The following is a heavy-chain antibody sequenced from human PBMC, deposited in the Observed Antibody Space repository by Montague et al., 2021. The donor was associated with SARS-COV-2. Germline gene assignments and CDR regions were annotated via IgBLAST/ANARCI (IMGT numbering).Heavy chain of an antibody. CDR2: INGGSSVM. J-gene: IGHJ5*02. CDR3: APEVAVADDS. V-gene: IGHV3-48*03. CDR1: GFNFGVYE. Sequence: SLSLSWAASGFNFGVYEMNWVRQTPGKGLEWVSYINGGSSVMYYADSVMGRFTISRDNAENSLYLQMNSLKAEDTAVYYCAPEVAVADDSWGQGTLVTVSS. D-gene: IGHD6-19*01.